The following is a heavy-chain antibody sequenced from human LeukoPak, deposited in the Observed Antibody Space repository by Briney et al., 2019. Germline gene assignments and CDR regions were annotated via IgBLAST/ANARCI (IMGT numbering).Heavy chain of an antibody. D-gene: IGHD2-21*01. CDR3: ARVGLVRTYGMDV. CDR2: ISSSSSYI. V-gene: IGHV3-21*01. Sequence: GGSLRLSCAASGFTFRSYSMNWVRQAPGKGLEWGSSISSSSSYIYYADSVKDRFTISRDNAKNSLYLQMNSLRAEDTAVYYCARVGLVRTYGMDVWGQGTTVTVSS. CDR1: GFTFRSYS. J-gene: IGHJ6*02.